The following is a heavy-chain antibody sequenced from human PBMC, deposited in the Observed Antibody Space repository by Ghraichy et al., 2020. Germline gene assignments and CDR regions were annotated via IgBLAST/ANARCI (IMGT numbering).Heavy chain of an antibody. Sequence: GESLNISCAAAGFTFSNYGMHWVRQAPGKGLEWVAFIRYDGNTKYYGDSVKGRFTISKDNSKNTLYLQMSSLRVDDTAMYYWASLYYDTLAGYHAGYYMDVWGKGTTVTVSS. J-gene: IGHJ6*03. D-gene: IGHD3-9*01. CDR1: GFTFSNYG. CDR3: ASLYYDTLAGYHAGYYMDV. V-gene: IGHV3-30*02. CDR2: IRYDGNTK.